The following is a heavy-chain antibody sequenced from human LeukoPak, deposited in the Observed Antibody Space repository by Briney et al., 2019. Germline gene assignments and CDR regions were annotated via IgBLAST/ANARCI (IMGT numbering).Heavy chain of an antibody. Sequence: LSLTCTVSGGSISSSSYYWGWIRQPPGKGLEWVSYISSSGSTIYYADSVKGRFTISRDNAKNSLYLQMNSLRAEDTAVYYCARDSGTVSTYYWGQGTLVTVSS. J-gene: IGHJ4*02. CDR2: ISSSGSTI. D-gene: IGHD4-17*01. V-gene: IGHV3-11*01. CDR3: ARDSGTVSTYY. CDR1: GGSISSSSYY.